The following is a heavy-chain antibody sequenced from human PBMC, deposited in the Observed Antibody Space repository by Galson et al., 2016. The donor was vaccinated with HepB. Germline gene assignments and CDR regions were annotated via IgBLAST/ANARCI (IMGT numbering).Heavy chain of an antibody. CDR1: GDSVSSNSAA. J-gene: IGHJ4*02. D-gene: IGHD6-25*01. V-gene: IGHV6-1*01. CDR3: ARGSGDGSGYYHFDF. Sequence: CAISGDSVSSNSAAWNWIRQSPSRGLEGLGRTYYRSEWYTDYAISVEGPITINSDTSKNQFSLHLNTVTPEDTAAYYCARGSGDGSGYYHFDFWGQGTLVTVSS. CDR2: TYYRSEWYT.